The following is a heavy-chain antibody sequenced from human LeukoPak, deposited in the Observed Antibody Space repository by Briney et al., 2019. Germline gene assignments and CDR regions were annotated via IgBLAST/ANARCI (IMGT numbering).Heavy chain of an antibody. J-gene: IGHJ4*02. V-gene: IGHV3-49*03. CDR3: ARGLVATIY. Sequence: SLRLSCTASGFTFGDYAMSWLRQAPGKGLEWVGFIRSKAYGGTTEYAASVKGRFTISRDDSKSIAYLQMNSLRAEDTAVYYCARGLVATIYWGQGTLVTVSS. CDR1: GFTFGDYA. D-gene: IGHD5-24*01. CDR2: IRSKAYGGTT.